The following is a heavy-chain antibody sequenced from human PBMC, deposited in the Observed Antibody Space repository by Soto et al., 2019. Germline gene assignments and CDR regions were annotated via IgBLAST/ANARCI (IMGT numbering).Heavy chain of an antibody. V-gene: IGHV4-59*08. J-gene: IGHJ4*02. Sequence: SETLSLTCTVSGGSISSYYWSWIRQPPGKGLEWIGYIYYSGSTNYNPSLKSRVTISVDTSKNQFSLKLSSVTAADTAVYYCAGLMVATFDVVLWGQGTLVTVSS. CDR1: GGSISSYY. CDR2: IYYSGST. CDR3: AGLMVATFDVVL. D-gene: IGHD5-12*01.